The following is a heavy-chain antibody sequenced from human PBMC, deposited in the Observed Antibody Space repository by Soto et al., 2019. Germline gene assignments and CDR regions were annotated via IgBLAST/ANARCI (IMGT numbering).Heavy chain of an antibody. CDR2: IYYSGST. D-gene: IGHD6-6*01. CDR3: ARLEYSSFLYYFDY. J-gene: IGHJ4*02. Sequence: SETLSLTCTVSCGSISSGDYYWSWIRQPPGKGLEWIGYIYYSGSTYYNPSLKSRVTISVDTSKNQFSLKLSSVTAADTAVYYCARLEYSSFLYYFDYWGQGTLVTVSS. CDR1: CGSISSGDYY. V-gene: IGHV4-30-4*01.